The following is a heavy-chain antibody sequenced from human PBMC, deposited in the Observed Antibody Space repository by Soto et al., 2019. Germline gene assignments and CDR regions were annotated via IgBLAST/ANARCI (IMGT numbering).Heavy chain of an antibody. CDR3: AHRRYYYGSGDLFDY. D-gene: IGHD3-10*01. J-gene: IGHJ4*02. CDR2: IYWDDDK. V-gene: IGHV2-5*02. Sequence: QITLKGSGPTLVKPTQTLTLTCTISGFSFSTTGVSVGWIRQPPGKALEWLALIYWDDDKRYSPSLKSRLTITKDTYKKQVVLTMTNMDPVDTATYYCAHRRYYYGSGDLFDYWGQGTLVTVSS. CDR1: GFSFSTTGVS.